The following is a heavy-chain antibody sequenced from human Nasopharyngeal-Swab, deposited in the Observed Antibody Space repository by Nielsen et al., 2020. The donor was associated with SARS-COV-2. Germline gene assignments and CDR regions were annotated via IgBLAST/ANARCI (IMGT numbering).Heavy chain of an antibody. CDR1: GFTVSSNY. D-gene: IGHD6-13*01. V-gene: IGHV3-53*01. Sequence: GESLKISCAASGFTVSSNYMSWVRQTPGKGLEWVSVIYSGGSTYYADSVKGRFTISRDNSKNTLYLQMNSLRAEDTAVYYCARDFEYSSSWGTYYYYGMDVWGQGTTVTVSS. CDR2: IYSGGST. CDR3: ARDFEYSSSWGTYYYYGMDV. J-gene: IGHJ6*02.